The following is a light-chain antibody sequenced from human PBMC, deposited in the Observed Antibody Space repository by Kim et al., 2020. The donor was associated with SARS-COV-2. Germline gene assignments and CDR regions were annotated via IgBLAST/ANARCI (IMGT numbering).Light chain of an antibody. Sequence: GQRFTISCSGSSSNIGSNTVNWYQQLPGPAPKLLIYSNNQRRSGVPDRFSGSKSGTSASLAISGLQSEDEADYYCAAWDDSLNGVVFGGGTKLTVL. CDR3: AAWDDSLNGVV. V-gene: IGLV1-44*01. J-gene: IGLJ2*01. CDR2: SNN. CDR1: SSNIGSNT.